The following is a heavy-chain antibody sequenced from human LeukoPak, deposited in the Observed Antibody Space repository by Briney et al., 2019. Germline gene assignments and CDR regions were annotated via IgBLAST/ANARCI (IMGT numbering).Heavy chain of an antibody. CDR2: IYPAGSDT. CDR3: ARQSSDSDYGSSMDV. Sequence: GEPLKISCKGSAYMFANYWIGWVRQMPGKGLEWMGIIYPAGSDTRYSPSFQGQVNTSVDKSTSTAFLHWSSLKVSDTAIYYCARQSSDSDYGSSMDVWGQGTTVTVSS. V-gene: IGHV5-51*01. CDR1: AYMFANYW. D-gene: IGHD4-17*01. J-gene: IGHJ6*02.